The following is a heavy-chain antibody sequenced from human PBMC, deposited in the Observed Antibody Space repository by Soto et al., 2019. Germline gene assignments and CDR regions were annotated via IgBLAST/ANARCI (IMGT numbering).Heavy chain of an antibody. V-gene: IGHV1-8*01. J-gene: IGHJ5*02. CDR2: MNPGSGDT. Sequence: ASVKVSCKASGYSFTNNDVSWVRQATGQGLEWMGWMNPGSGDTGYAQKFQGRVTMTRDISIATAYMELSSLRSDDTAIYYCARMATFGSLNWFDPWVQGTTVSASS. D-gene: IGHD3-16*01. CDR3: ARMATFGSLNWFDP. CDR1: GYSFTNND.